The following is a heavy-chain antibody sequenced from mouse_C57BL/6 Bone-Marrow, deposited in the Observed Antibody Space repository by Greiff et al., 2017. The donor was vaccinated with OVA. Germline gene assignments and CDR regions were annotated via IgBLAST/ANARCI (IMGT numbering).Heavy chain of an antibody. CDR3: ARGMVTTCCYFDV. V-gene: IGHV1-81*01. J-gene: IGHJ1*03. Sequence: QVQLKESGAELARPGASVKLSCKASGYTFTSYGISWVKQRTGQGLEWIGEINTRSGNTNYNEKFKGKATLTADKSSSTAYMELRSLTSDDSAVYFCARGMVTTCCYFDVWGTGPTATVPS. D-gene: IGHD2-2*01. CDR2: INTRSGNT. CDR1: GYTFTSYG.